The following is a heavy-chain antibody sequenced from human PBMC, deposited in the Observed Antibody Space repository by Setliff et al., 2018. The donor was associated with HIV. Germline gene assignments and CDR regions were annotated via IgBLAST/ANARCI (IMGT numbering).Heavy chain of an antibody. CDR2: IYHSGST. Sequence: SETLSLTCAVSGGSISSGTWWSWVRLPPGKELEWIGEIYHSGSTNYNPSLKSRVTISVDTSKNQLSLKLSSVTAADTAVYYCATYADRESNRFDPWGQGILVTVSS. J-gene: IGHJ5*02. CDR1: GGSISSGTW. D-gene: IGHD3-10*01. V-gene: IGHV4-4*02. CDR3: ATYADRESNRFDP.